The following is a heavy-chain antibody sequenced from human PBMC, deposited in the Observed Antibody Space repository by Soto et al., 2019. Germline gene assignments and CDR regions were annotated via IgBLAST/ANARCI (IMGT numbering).Heavy chain of an antibody. CDR1: GFTFSRYG. CDR2: IWNDGSDE. Sequence: QVQLVESGGGVVQPGRSLRLSCSASGFTFSRYGMHWVRQAPGKELDWVAMIWNDGSDEYYADSVKGRFTISRDNSKKTLYLQMNSLRVEDTAVYYCAREDLGGHDSDAFDIWGQGTMVTVSS. CDR3: AREDLGGHDSDAFDI. V-gene: IGHV3-33*01. J-gene: IGHJ3*02. D-gene: IGHD5-12*01.